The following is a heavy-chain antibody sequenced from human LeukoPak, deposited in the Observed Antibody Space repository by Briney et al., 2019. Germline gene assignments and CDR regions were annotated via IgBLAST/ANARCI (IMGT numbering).Heavy chain of an antibody. D-gene: IGHD3-3*01. CDR3: AKASYYDFWSGYFRDAFDI. J-gene: IGHJ3*02. V-gene: IGHV3-23*01. CDR1: GFTFSSYA. CDR2: ISGSGGST. Sequence: GGSLRLSCAASGFTFSSYAMSWVRQAPGKGLEWVSAISGSGGSTYYADSVKGRFTISRDNSKNTLYLQMNSLRAEDTAVYYCAKASYYDFWSGYFRDAFDIWGQGTMVTVSS.